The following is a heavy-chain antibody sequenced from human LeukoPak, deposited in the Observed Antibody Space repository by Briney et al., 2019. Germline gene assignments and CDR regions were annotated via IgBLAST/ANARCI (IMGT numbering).Heavy chain of an antibody. CDR1: GYSFTSYW. Sequence: GESLKISCKGSGYSFTSYWIGWVRQMPGKGLEWMGIIYPGDSDTRYSPSFQGQVTISADKFISTAYLQWSSLKASDTAMYYCARRGAFNYVTWYNWFDPWGQGTLVTVSS. CDR3: ARRGAFNYVTWYNWFDP. J-gene: IGHJ5*02. D-gene: IGHD3-10*02. V-gene: IGHV5-51*01. CDR2: IYPGDSDT.